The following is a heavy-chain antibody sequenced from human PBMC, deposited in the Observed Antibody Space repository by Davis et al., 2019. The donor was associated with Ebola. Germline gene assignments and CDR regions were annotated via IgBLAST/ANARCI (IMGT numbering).Heavy chain of an antibody. V-gene: IGHV3-53*01. D-gene: IGHD4-11*01. CDR3: ASSNLDYYYYYMHV. CDR1: GFTVSSNY. CDR2: IYSGGST. Sequence: PGGSLRPSCAASGFTVSSNYMSWVRQAPGKGLEWVSVIYSGGSTYYADSVKGRFTISRDNSKNTLYLQMNSLRAEDTAVYYCASSNLDYYYYYMHVWGKGTTVTVSS. J-gene: IGHJ6*03.